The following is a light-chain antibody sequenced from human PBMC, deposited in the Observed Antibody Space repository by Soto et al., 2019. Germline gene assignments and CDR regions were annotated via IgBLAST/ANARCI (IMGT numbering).Light chain of an antibody. Sequence: EILLTQSPDTLSLSPGERATLSCRAAQSVGTRLAWYQHKTGQAPRLLISGASSRATGIPHRFTGSGSETSFTLTISRLEPEDFAVYYCQQYGGTPPITFGQGTRLDIK. CDR3: QQYGGTPPIT. CDR2: GAS. CDR1: QSVGTR. V-gene: IGKV3-20*01. J-gene: IGKJ5*01.